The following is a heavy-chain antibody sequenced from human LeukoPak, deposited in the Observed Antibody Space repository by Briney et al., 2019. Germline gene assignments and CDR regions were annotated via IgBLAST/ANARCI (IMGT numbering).Heavy chain of an antibody. V-gene: IGHV1-2*02. CDR1: GYTFTGYY. CDR3: ARDAPGYCNGGSCYFDY. D-gene: IGHD2-15*01. J-gene: IGHJ4*02. Sequence: ASVKVSCKASGYTFTGYYMHWVRQAPGQGLEWMGWINPNSGGTNYAQKFQGRVTMTRDTSISTAYMELNRLRSDDTAVYYCARDAPGYCNGGSCYFDYWGQGTLVTVSS. CDR2: INPNSGGT.